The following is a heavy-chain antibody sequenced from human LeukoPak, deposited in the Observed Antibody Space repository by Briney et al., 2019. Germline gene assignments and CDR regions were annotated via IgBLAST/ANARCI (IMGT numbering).Heavy chain of an antibody. CDR1: GGSISSSY. CDR3: ARDGGSPSSGWYTFDY. J-gene: IGHJ4*02. CDR2: IYYTGST. V-gene: IGHV4-59*01. D-gene: IGHD6-19*01. Sequence: SETLSLTCTVSGGSISSSYWSWIRQPSGQGLEWIGYIYYTGSTNHNPSLKSRVTISVDTSKNQFSLKLNSVTAADTAVYFCARDGGSPSSGWYTFDYWGQGTLVTVSS.